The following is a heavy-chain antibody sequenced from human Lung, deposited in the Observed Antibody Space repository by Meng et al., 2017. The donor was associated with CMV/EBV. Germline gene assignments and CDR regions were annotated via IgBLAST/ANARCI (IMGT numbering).Heavy chain of an antibody. CDR2: IKQDGSEK. CDR1: GFTFSSYW. J-gene: IGHJ6*02. D-gene: IGHD3-3*01. V-gene: IGHV3-7*01. Sequence: GEXXKISCAASGFTFSSYWMSWVRQAPGKGLEWVANIKQDGSEKYYVDSVKGRFTISRDNAKNSLYLQMNSLRAEDTAVYYCARPVPAYDFWSGYYPYYYYYGMDGXGQGXTVASSS. CDR3: ARPVPAYDFWSGYYPYYYYYGMDG.